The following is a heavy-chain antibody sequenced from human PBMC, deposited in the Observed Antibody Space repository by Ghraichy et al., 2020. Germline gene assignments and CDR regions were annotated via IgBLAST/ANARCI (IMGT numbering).Heavy chain of an antibody. V-gene: IGHV1-69*13. D-gene: IGHD4-17*01. J-gene: IGHJ6*02. CDR3: ARDEGPSLREAPYYYYGMDV. Sequence: SVKVSCKASGGTFSSYAISWVRQAPGQGLEWMGGIIPIFGTANYAQKFQGRVTITADESTSTAYMELSSLISEDTAVYYCARDEGPSLREAPYYYYGMDVWGQGTTVTVSS. CDR2: IIPIFGTA. CDR1: GGTFSSYA.